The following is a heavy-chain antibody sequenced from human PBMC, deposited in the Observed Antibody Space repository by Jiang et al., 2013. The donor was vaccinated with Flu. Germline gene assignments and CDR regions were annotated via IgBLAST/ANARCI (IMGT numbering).Heavy chain of an antibody. CDR1: GDSVSSNSAA. V-gene: IGHV6-1*01. CDR3: ARDPVLNWNDEEVYFDY. J-gene: IGHJ4*02. CDR2: TYYRSKWYN. Sequence: QTLSLTCAISGDSVSSNSAAWNWIRQSPSRGLEWLGRTYYRSKWYNDYAVSVKSRITINPDTSKNQFSLQLNSVTPEDTAVYYCARDPVLNWNDEEVYFDYWGQGTLVTVSS. D-gene: IGHD1-20*01.